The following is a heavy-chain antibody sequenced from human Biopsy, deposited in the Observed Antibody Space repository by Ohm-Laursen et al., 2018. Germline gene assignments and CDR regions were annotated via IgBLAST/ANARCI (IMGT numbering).Heavy chain of an antibody. V-gene: IGHV3-74*01. J-gene: IGHJ4*02. CDR1: GFIFSSAW. CDR2: ISSDGST. Sequence: SLRLSCAASGFIFSSAWMHWVRQAPGKGLVWVSCISSDGSTTYADSVKGRFTISRDNAKNTAYLQMNSLRADDTALYYCATDHYGSINYWGQGTLVTVSP. CDR3: ATDHYGSINY. D-gene: IGHD4-17*01.